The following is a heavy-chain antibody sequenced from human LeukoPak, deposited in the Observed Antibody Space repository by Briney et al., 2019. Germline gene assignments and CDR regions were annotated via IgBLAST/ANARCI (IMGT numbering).Heavy chain of an antibody. D-gene: IGHD3-22*01. CDR1: GFTFSSYS. V-gene: IGHV3-21*01. Sequence: GGSLRLSCAASGFTFSSYSMNWVRQAPGKGLEWVSSISSSSSYIYYADSVKGRFTISRDNAKNSLYLQMNSLRAEDTAVYYCARDTGAYYDSGGLDYWGQGTLVTASS. CDR2: ISSSSSYI. J-gene: IGHJ4*02. CDR3: ARDTGAYYDSGGLDY.